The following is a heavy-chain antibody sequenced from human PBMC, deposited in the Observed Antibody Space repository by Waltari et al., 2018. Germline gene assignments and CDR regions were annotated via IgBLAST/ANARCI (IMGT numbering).Heavy chain of an antibody. CDR1: GGSISGFY. D-gene: IGHD2-21*02. CDR3: ARGGGGDWEWFDP. J-gene: IGHJ5*02. V-gene: IGHV4-59*01. CDR2: IYYTGRS. Sequence: QVQLQESGPSLLKPSETLSPICTVSGGSISGFYWSWVRQPPGKGLDWCCYIYYTGRSYFTPSLKGLVTMSVDTSKNQFSLKLSSVTAADTAFYYCARGGGGDWEWFDPWGQGTLVTVSS.